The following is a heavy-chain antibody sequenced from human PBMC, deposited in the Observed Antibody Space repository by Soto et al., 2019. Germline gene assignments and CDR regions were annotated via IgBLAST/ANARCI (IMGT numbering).Heavy chain of an antibody. CDR2: IYYSGGT. J-gene: IGHJ5*02. V-gene: IGHV4-61*08. CDR3: TREQSDDNYFGP. D-gene: IGHD6-19*01. CDR1: GAALSSGGYF. Sequence: PSETLSLTCTVSGAALSSGGYFYTWVRQPPGKGLEWLGYIYYSGGTNYNPSLKSRVTISLGKSKSQFFLRLISVSAADTAVYYCTREQSDDNYFGPWGQATLVTVSS.